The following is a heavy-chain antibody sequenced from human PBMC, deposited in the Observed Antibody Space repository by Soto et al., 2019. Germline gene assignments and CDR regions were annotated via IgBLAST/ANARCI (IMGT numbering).Heavy chain of an antibody. D-gene: IGHD5-12*01. J-gene: IGHJ4*02. V-gene: IGHV1-46*03. CDR1: GYTFTSYY. CDR3: ARDRPLVATTYVPFAY. CDR2: INPSGGST. Sequence: QVQLVQSGAEVKKPGASVKVYCKASGYTFTSYYMHWVRQAPGQGLEWMGIINPSGGSTSYAQKFQGRVTMTRDTSTSTVYMELSSLRSEDTAVYYCARDRPLVATTYVPFAYWGQGTMVTVSS.